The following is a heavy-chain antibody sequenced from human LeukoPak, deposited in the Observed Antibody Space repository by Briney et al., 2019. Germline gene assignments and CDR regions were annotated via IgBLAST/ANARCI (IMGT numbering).Heavy chain of an antibody. V-gene: IGHV4-39*07. CDR2: IYNSGTT. CDR1: GGSISSGSYY. Sequence: SQTLSLTCTVYGGSISSGSYYWGWIRQPPGKGLEWIGNIYNSGTTYYNPSLKSRVTISVDSSKNQFSLELSSVTAADTAVYYCASSSPYDTSGYYSHRDAFDIWGQGTMVTVSS. D-gene: IGHD3-22*01. CDR3: ASSSPYDTSGYYSHRDAFDI. J-gene: IGHJ3*02.